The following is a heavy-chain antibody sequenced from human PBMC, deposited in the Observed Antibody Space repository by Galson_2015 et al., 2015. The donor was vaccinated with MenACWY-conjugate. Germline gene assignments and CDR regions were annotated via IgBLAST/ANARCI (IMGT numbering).Heavy chain of an antibody. Sequence: SLRLPCAASGFTFSHDGMHWVRQAPGKGLEWVTAISYDGNNKYYADSVKGRFTISRDNSKNTVSLQMNGLTTEDTAVYFCARVLSSGWTRQFDYWGQGTLVAVSS. CDR3: ARVLSSGWTRQFDY. CDR1: GFTFSHDG. J-gene: IGHJ4*02. D-gene: IGHD6-19*01. CDR2: ISYDGNNK. V-gene: IGHV3-30*03.